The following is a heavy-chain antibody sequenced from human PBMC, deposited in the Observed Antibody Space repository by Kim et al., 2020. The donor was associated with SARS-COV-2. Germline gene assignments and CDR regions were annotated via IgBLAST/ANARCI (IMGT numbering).Heavy chain of an antibody. CDR3: ARGFGDYVDYFDY. CDR2: ICCDGSTT. J-gene: IGHJ4*02. CDR1: GFTFSGYG. D-gene: IGHD3-10*01. V-gene: IGHV3-33*08. Sequence: GGSLRLSCAASGFTFSGYGMHWVRQAPGKGLECVSVICCDGSTTYYADSVKGRFTISRDNAKNTLYLQMNSLRAEDTAVYYCARGFGDYVDYFDYWGMGT.